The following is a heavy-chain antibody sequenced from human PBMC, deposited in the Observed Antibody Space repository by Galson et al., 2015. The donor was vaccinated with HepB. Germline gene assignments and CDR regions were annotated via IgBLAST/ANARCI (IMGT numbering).Heavy chain of an antibody. V-gene: IGHV4-59*01. CDR1: GDSISGYY. J-gene: IGHJ4*02. CDR2: IYYSGST. CDR3: ARSNTGWRLFFDN. Sequence: ETLSLTCAVSGDSISGYYWSWIRQPPGKGLEWIGYIYYSGSTNYNPSLKSRVSISVDTSKNQFSLNLGSVTAADTALYYCARSNTGWRLFFDNWGQGTPVTVSS. D-gene: IGHD6-19*01.